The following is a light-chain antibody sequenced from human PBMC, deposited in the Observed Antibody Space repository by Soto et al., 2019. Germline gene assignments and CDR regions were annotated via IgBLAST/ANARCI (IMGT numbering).Light chain of an antibody. CDR3: LLSYNFPYL. V-gene: IGLV7-46*01. CDR2: DTV. Sequence: QAVVTQEPSLTVSPGGTVTLTCGSSTGTVTSGHYPYWFQQKPGQAPRTLIYDTVKKHSWTPARFSGSLLGGKAALTLSGAQPEYEADYYCLLSYNFPYLCGPGTKVAVL. CDR1: TGTVTSGHY. J-gene: IGLJ1*01.